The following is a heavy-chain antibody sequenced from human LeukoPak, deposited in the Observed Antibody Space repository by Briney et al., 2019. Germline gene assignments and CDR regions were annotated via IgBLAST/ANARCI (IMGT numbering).Heavy chain of an antibody. CDR3: ARVQWELQSNWFDP. D-gene: IGHD1-26*01. Sequence: SVKVSCKASGGTFSSYAISWVRQAPGQGLEWMGGIIPIFGTANYAQKFQGRVTITADESTSTAYMELSSLRSEDTAVYYCARVQWELQSNWFDPWGQGTLVTVSS. V-gene: IGHV1-69*01. CDR2: IIPIFGTA. J-gene: IGHJ5*02. CDR1: GGTFSSYA.